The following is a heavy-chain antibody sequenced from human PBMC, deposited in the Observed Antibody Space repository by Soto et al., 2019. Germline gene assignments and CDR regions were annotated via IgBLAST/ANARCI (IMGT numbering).Heavy chain of an antibody. D-gene: IGHD3-10*02. CDR2: IWYDGSNK. Sequence: PGGSLRLSCAASGFTFSSYGMHWVRQAPGKGLEWVAVIWYDGSNKYYADSVKGRFTISRDNSKNTLYLQMNSLRAEDTAVYYCARDNSGYVYDYWGQGTLVTVSS. CDR3: ARDNSGYVYDY. CDR1: GFTFSSYG. J-gene: IGHJ4*02. V-gene: IGHV3-33*01.